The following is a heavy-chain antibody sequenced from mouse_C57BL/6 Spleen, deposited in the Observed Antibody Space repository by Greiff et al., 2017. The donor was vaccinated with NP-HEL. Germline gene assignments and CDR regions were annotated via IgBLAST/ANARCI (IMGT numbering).Heavy chain of an antibody. CDR1: GFSFNTYA. CDR2: IRSKSNNYAT. D-gene: IGHD1-1*01. Sequence: EVKLVESGGGLVQPKGSLKLSCAASGFSFNTYAMNWVRQAPGKGLEWVARIRSKSNNYATYYADSVKDRFTISRDDSESMLYLQMNNLKTEDTAMYYCVRQAGSSYEGMDYWGQGTSVTVSS. CDR3: VRQAGSSYEGMDY. V-gene: IGHV10-1*01. J-gene: IGHJ4*01.